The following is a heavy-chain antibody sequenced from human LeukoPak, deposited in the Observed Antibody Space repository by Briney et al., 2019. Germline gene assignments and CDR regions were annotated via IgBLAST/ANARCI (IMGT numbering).Heavy chain of an antibody. CDR2: INPNSGGT. V-gene: IGHV1-2*02. D-gene: IGHD6-13*01. Sequence: ASVEVSCKASGYTFTGYYMHWVRRAPGQGLEWMGWINPNSGGTNYAQKFQGKVTMTRDTSISTAYMELSRLRSDDTAVYYCARDGISSSWYGIDYWGQGTLVTVSS. J-gene: IGHJ4*02. CDR1: GYTFTGYY. CDR3: ARDGISSSWYGIDY.